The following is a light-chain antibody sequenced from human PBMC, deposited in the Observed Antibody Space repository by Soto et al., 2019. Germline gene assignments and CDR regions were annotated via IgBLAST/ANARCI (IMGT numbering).Light chain of an antibody. V-gene: IGKV3-11*01. Sequence: EIVLTQSPATLSLSPGERATLSCRASQSVSSYLAWYQQKPGQAPRLLIYDASNRATGIPARFSGSGSGTDFTLTISSLEPEDFAVYYCQQRSNLPPDTYTFGQGTKLEIK. CDR2: DAS. CDR3: QQRSNLPPDTYT. CDR1: QSVSSY. J-gene: IGKJ2*01.